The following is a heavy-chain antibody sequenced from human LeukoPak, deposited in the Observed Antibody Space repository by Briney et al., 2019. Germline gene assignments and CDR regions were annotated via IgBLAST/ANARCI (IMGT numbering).Heavy chain of an antibody. J-gene: IGHJ3*02. Sequence: VASVNLSCKGSGYTFADYHIHWVRQAPGQGLEWMGWINPKSGVTHYAQKFRGRVTMTRDLSIKTTFMDLRSLTSDDSAIFYCATTLSRGGPDDAFDIWGHGTMVIVSS. D-gene: IGHD3-16*01. V-gene: IGHV1-2*02. CDR2: INPKSGVT. CDR1: GYTFADYH. CDR3: ATTLSRGGPDDAFDI.